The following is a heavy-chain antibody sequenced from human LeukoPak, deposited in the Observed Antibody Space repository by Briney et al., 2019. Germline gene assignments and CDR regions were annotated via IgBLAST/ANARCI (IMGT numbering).Heavy chain of an antibody. CDR2: IEGAGNTT. CDR1: GLTFSRHW. D-gene: IGHD1-26*01. V-gene: IGHV3-74*03. J-gene: IGHJ4*02. CDR3: ARAWVDEGAGVDC. Sequence: GGSLRLSCATSGLTFSRHWMHGVRRAPGRGVGWVSRIEGAGNTTTYADSVKGRFTISSDNAKNTLYLQMNSLRVEDTAVYYCARAWVDEGAGVDCWGQGTLVTVSS.